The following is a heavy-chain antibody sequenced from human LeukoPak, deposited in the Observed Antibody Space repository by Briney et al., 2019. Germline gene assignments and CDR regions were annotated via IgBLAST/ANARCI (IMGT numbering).Heavy chain of an antibody. D-gene: IGHD6-13*01. CDR3: ARISIAAAVDAYFQH. CDR2: IYYSGST. V-gene: IGHV4-59*01. CDR1: GGSISSYY. Sequence: SETLSLTCTVSGGSISSYYWSWIRQPPGKGLEWIGYIYYSGSTNYNPSLKSRVTISVDTSKNQFSLKLSSVTAADTAVYYCARISIAAAVDAYFQHWGQGTLVTVSS. J-gene: IGHJ1*01.